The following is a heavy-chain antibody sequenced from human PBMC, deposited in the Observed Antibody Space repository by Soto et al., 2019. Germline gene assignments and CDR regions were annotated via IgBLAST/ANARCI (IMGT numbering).Heavy chain of an antibody. J-gene: IGHJ5*01. Sequence: GESLTISCKGSGDIFNNYWIGWVRQMPGKGLEWMGIIYPGDSDTRYSPSFQGQVTISAEKSIRTAYLQWSSLKASDTAMYYCAMRVPGDYHGVGWLYSCGKGISVTVCS. D-gene: IGHD3-16*01. V-gene: IGHV5-51*01. CDR1: GDIFNNYW. CDR3: AMRVPGDYHGVGWLYS. CDR2: IYPGDSDT.